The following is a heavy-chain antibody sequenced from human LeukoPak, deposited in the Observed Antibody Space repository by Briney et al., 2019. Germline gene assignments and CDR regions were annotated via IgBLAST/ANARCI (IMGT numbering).Heavy chain of an antibody. CDR1: GGSISSSSYY. D-gene: IGHD6-13*01. CDR2: IYYSGST. V-gene: IGHV4-39*07. CDR3: ARNSQQGLSPFDY. J-gene: IGHJ4*02. Sequence: PSETLSLTCTVSGGSISSSSYYWGWIRQPPGKGLEWIGSIYYSGSTYYNPSLKSRVTISVDTSKNQFSLKLSSVTAADTAVYYCARNSQQGLSPFDYWGQGTLVTVSS.